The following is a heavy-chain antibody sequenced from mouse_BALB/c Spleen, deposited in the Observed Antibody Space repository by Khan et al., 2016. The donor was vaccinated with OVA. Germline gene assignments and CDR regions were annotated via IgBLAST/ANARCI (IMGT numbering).Heavy chain of an antibody. CDR1: GFTFSDYY. CDR2: ISDGGSYT. J-gene: IGHJ1*01. CDR3: ASDYYGRYFDV. Sequence: EVELVESGGGLVKPGGSLKLSCAASGFTFSDYYMYWVRQTPEKRLEWVATISDGGSYTYYPDSVKGRFTISRDNAKNNLYLQMSSLKSEDTAMYYCASDYYGRYFDVWGAGTTVTVSS. V-gene: IGHV5-4*02. D-gene: IGHD1-1*01.